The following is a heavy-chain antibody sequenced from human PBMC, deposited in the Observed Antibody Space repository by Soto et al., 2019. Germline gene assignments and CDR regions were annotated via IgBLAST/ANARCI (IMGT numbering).Heavy chain of an antibody. CDR3: ARIMTTVTIDYYGMDV. CDR2: IDPSDSHT. V-gene: IGHV5-10-1*01. Sequence: GESLKISCKGSVYSFTSYWITWVRQMPGKGLEWMGRIDPSDSHTNYSPSFQGHVTISADKSISTAYLQWSSLKASDTAMYYCARIMTTVTIDYYGMDVWGQGTTVTVSS. D-gene: IGHD4-17*01. J-gene: IGHJ6*02. CDR1: VYSFTSYW.